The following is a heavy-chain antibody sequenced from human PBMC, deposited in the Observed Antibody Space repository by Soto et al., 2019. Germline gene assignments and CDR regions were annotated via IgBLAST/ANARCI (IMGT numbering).Heavy chain of an antibody. CDR3: ARVRVIRGVSTSHFCX. Sequence: SGKVSFKASGGTFNSYGISWVRQAPGQGLDWMGVIIPLYGTVNYSQKFQGRVSITADKSTSTAYMDLNSLRSYDTAVYYCARVRVIRGVSTSHFCXWGQGTQVTVSX. J-gene: IGHJ4*02. V-gene: IGHV1-69*06. D-gene: IGHD3-10*01. CDR1: GGTFNSYG. CDR2: IIPLYGTV.